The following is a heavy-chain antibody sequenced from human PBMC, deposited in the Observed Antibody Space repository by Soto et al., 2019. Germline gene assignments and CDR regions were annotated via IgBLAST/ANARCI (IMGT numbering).Heavy chain of an antibody. CDR3: ARVMYYYDSSGYNY. V-gene: IGHV1-18*04. J-gene: IGHJ4*02. Sequence: ASVEVSCKASGYTFTSYGISWVRQAPGQGLEWMGWISAYNGNTNYAQKLQGRVTMTTDTSTSTAYMELRSLRSDDTAVYYCARVMYYYDSSGYNYWGQGTLVTVSS. CDR2: ISAYNGNT. CDR1: GYTFTSYG. D-gene: IGHD3-22*01.